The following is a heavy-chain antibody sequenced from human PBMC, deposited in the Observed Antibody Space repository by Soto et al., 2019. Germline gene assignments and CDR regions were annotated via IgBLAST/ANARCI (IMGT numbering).Heavy chain of an antibody. Sequence: QVQLVESGGGVVQPGRYLRLSCAASGFTFSSYGMPWVRQAPGKGLEWVAVIWDDGSNKYYADSVKGRFTISRDNSKNTLYLQMNSLRAEDTAVYYCARAGRSWYEVGYWGQGTLVTVSS. V-gene: IGHV3-33*01. CDR2: IWDDGSNK. J-gene: IGHJ4*02. CDR3: ARAGRSWYEVGY. CDR1: GFTFSSYG. D-gene: IGHD6-13*01.